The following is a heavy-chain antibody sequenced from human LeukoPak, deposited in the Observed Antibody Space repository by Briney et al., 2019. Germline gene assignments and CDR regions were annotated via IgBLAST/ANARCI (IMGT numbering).Heavy chain of an antibody. J-gene: IGHJ4*02. CDR2: IKEDGSLK. CDR1: GFGFSNFW. D-gene: IGHD2/OR15-2a*01. Sequence: GGSLRLSCAASGFGFSNFWMSWVRQAPGKGPEWVANIKEDGSLKNYVDSVEVRFTVSGDNAKNTLYLQMNSLRLEDTAVYYCVRDWAPASMQAAPFDCWGQGTLDTVSS. V-gene: IGHV3-7*01. CDR3: VRDWAPASMQAAPFDC.